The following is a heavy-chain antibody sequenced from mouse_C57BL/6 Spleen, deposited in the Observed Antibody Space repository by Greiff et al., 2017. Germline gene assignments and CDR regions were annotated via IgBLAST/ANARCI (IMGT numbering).Heavy chain of an antibody. CDR1: GYTFTSYW. V-gene: IGHV1-55*01. CDR3: ARFGYDYGGAGFAY. CDR2: IYRGSGST. D-gene: IGHD2-4*01. Sequence: QVQLQQPGAELVKPGASVKMSCKASGYTFTSYWITWVKQRPGQGLEWIGDIYRGSGSTNYNEKFKSKATLTVDTSSSTAYMQLSSLTSEDSAVYYCARFGYDYGGAGFAYWGQGTLVTVSA. J-gene: IGHJ3*01.